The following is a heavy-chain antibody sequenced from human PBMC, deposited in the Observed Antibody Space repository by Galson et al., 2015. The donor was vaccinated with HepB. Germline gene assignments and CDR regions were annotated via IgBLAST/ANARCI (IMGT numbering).Heavy chain of an antibody. CDR1: GFTFSSST. CDR3: ARGRFYRQELSPNGMDV. V-gene: IGHV3-30*04. D-gene: IGHD6-13*01. J-gene: IGHJ6*02. Sequence: SLRLSCAASGFTFSSSTMHWVRQAPGKGLEWVAVISYDGSNKYYADSVKGRFTISRDNSKNTLFLQMNSLRAEDTAVYYCARGRFYRQELSPNGMDVWGQGTTVTVSS. CDR2: ISYDGSNK.